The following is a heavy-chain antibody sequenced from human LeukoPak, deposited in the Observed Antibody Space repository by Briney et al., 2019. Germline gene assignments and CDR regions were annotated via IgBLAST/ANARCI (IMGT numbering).Heavy chain of an antibody. Sequence: PGGSLRLSCAASGFSFSTYTMNWVRQAPGKGLERVAGIQHDGSRTYYADSVKGRFTISRDNSKNTLYLEMNSPTPEDTAIYYCSRESRTTGTYYFDLWGQGTLVTVSS. CDR2: IQHDGSRT. CDR3: SRESRTTGTYYFDL. CDR1: GFSFSTYT. V-gene: IGHV3-30-3*01. D-gene: IGHD2-8*02. J-gene: IGHJ4*02.